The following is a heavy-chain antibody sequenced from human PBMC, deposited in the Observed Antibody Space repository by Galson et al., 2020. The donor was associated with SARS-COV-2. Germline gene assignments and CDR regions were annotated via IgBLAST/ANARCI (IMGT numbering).Heavy chain of an antibody. J-gene: IGHJ4*02. V-gene: IGHV3-7*04. CDR3: ARLGSSSWYFDY. CDR1: GFTFSSYW. D-gene: IGHD6-13*01. CDR2: IKQDGSEK. Sequence: QLGESLKISCAASGFTFSSYWMSWVRQAPGKGLEWVANIKQDGSEKYYVDSVKGRFTISRDNAKNSLYLQMNSLRAEDTAVYYCARLGSSSWYFDYWGQGTLVTVSS.